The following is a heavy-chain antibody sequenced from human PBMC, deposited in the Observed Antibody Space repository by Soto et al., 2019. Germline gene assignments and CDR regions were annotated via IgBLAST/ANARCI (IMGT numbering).Heavy chain of an antibody. V-gene: IGHV3-33*01. J-gene: IGHJ4*02. D-gene: IGHD6-6*01. CDR2: IWHDGSNK. Sequence: QVQLVESGGGVVQPGRSLRVSCVASGFTFRNYGMHWVRQAPGKGLAWVAVIWHDGSNKYYADSVKGRFTISRDNSKNTLYLQMTSVRAGDTAVYYCATGRGSSRAGQWGQGTLVTVSS. CDR3: ATGRGSSRAGQ. CDR1: GFTFRNYG.